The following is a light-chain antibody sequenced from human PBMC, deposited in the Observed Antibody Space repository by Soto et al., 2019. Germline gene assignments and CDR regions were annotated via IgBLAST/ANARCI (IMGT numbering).Light chain of an antibody. CDR1: QSVSSR. Sequence: EIVLTQSPATLSLSPGERATLSCRASQSVSSRLAWYQQKPGQAPRLLISGASSRATGIPDRFSGSGFGTDFTLTISRLEPEDFAVYYCQQYGSSPWTFGQGTKVDIK. CDR3: QQYGSSPWT. CDR2: GAS. V-gene: IGKV3-20*01. J-gene: IGKJ1*01.